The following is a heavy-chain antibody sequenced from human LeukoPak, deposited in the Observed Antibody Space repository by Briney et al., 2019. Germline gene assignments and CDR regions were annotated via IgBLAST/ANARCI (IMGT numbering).Heavy chain of an antibody. Sequence: AGESLKISCQGSGYGFSSYWIGWVRPMPGKGLEWMGVIFPHDSDTTYSPSFQGQISFSADRSINTAYLQWHSLKASDTAIYYCARRPAGRAGFDLWGQGTLVIVSA. J-gene: IGHJ3*01. CDR3: ARRPAGRAGFDL. V-gene: IGHV5-51*01. D-gene: IGHD6-13*01. CDR2: IFPHDSDT. CDR1: GYGFSSYW.